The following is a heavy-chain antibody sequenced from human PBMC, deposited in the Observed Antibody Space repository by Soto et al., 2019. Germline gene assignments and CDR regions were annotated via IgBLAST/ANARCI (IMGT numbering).Heavy chain of an antibody. D-gene: IGHD3-22*01. Sequence: GGSLRLSCAASGFTFSSYGMHWVRQAPGKGLEWVAVISYDGSNKYYADSVKGRFTISRDNSKNTLYLQMNSLSAEDTAVYYCAKDSHDSGFDYWGQGTLVTVSS. CDR1: GFTFSSYG. J-gene: IGHJ4*02. CDR2: ISYDGSNK. V-gene: IGHV3-30*18. CDR3: AKDSHDSGFDY.